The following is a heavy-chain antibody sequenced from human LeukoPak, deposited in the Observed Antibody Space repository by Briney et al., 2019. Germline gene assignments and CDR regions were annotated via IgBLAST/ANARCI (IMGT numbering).Heavy chain of an antibody. CDR2: IKKDVNEN. J-gene: IGHJ4*02. CDR1: GFTFSTHW. CDR3: VSSLIRGKGTDY. V-gene: IGHV3-7*01. D-gene: IGHD2-2*01. Sequence: GGSLRLSCAASGFTFSTHWMTWIRQAPGKGLEWVASIKKDVNENYYVDSVKGRFTISRDNAKNSLYLLMNSLRAEDTAIYYCVSSLIRGKGTDYWGQGTFVTVSS.